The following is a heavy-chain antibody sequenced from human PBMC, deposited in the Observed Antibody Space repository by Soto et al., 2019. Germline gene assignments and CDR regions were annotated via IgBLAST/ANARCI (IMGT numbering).Heavy chain of an antibody. CDR3: ARVDGQLKYSSSSVRGYYYGMDV. CDR1: GYTFTSYA. D-gene: IGHD6-6*01. J-gene: IGHJ6*02. Sequence: ASVKVSCKASGYTFTSYAMHWVRQAPGQRLEWMGWINAGNGNTKYSQKFQGRVTITRDTSASTAYMELSSLRSEDTAVYYCARVDGQLKYSSSSVRGYYYGMDVWGQGTTVT. CDR2: INAGNGNT. V-gene: IGHV1-3*01.